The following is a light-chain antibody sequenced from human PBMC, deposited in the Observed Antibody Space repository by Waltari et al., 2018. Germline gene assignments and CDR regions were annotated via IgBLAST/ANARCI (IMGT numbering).Light chain of an antibody. CDR3: LQYNTYPLT. CDR2: GAS. V-gene: IGKV1-17*01. Sequence: DLQLPQSPSSLSASVGDTVTISCRASHGIRDDLGWYQQKPGKAPKRLIYGASNLQSGVPSRFSGSGSGTDFTLTIFSLQPEDFATYFCLQYNTYPLTFGGGTKVEI. J-gene: IGKJ4*01. CDR1: HGIRDD.